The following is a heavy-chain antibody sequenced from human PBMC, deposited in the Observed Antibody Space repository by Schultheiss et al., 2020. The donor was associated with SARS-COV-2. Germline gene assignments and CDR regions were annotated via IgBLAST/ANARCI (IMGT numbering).Heavy chain of an antibody. CDR3: ARDRSSGYPDY. CDR2: ISAYNGDT. J-gene: IGHJ4*02. Sequence: ASVKVSCKASGGTFSSYAISWVRQAPGQGLEWMGWISAYNGDTKYAQKLQGRVTMTTDTSTSTAYMELRSLRSEDTAVYYCARDRSSGYPDYWGQGTLVTVSS. V-gene: IGHV1-18*01. CDR1: GGTFSSYA. D-gene: IGHD3-22*01.